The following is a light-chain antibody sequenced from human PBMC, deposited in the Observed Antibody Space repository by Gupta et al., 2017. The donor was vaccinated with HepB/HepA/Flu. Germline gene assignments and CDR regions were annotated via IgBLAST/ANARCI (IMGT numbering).Light chain of an antibody. Sequence: EIVLTQSPGTLSLSPGGRATLSCRASQSVSSTYLAWYQQKPGQAPRLLIYGASSRATAIPDRISGSGSGTDFTLTISRLEPEDFAVYFCQQYGSSPLTFGGGTKVEIK. CDR1: QSVSSTY. J-gene: IGKJ4*01. CDR2: GAS. V-gene: IGKV3-20*01. CDR3: QQYGSSPLT.